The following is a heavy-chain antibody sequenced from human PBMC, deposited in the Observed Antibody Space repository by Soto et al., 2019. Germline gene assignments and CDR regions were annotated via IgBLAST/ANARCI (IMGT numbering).Heavy chain of an antibody. V-gene: IGHV5-10-1*01. D-gene: IGHD1-7*01. CDR3: AKDSSNKGNYVLYYYGMDV. J-gene: IGHJ6*02. CDR2: IDPSDSYT. Sequence: PGESLKISCKGSGYSFTSYWISWVRQMPGKGLEWMGRIDPSDSYTNYSPSFQGHVTISADKSISTAYLQWSSLKASDTAMYYCAKDSSNKGNYVLYYYGMDVWGQGTTVTVSS. CDR1: GYSFTSYW.